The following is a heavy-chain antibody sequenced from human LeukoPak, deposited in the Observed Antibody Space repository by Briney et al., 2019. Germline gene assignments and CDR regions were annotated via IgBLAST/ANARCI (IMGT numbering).Heavy chain of an antibody. J-gene: IGHJ4*01. V-gene: IGHV4-38-2*02. Sequence: SETLSLTCTVSGYSIGSGYYWGWIRQPPGKGLEWIGSIYHSGSTYYNPSLKSRVTISVDTSKNQFSLKLSSVTAADTAVYYCARDLGYYYDSSSDYWGHGTLVTVSS. CDR1: GYSIGSGYY. CDR3: ARDLGYYYDSSSDY. D-gene: IGHD3-22*01. CDR2: IYHSGST.